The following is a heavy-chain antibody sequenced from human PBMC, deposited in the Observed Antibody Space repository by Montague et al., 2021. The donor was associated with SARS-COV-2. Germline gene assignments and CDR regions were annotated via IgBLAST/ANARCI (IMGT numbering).Heavy chain of an antibody. D-gene: IGHD2-21*01. CDR2: IFHSGAA. V-gene: IGHV4-4*02. Sequence: SETLSLTCAVSGGFISSGNWWSWVRQPPGKGLEWIGEIFHSGAAXYNPPLKSRLTMSLDTSKNQFSLRLSSVTAADTAIYYCARAYCGGDCNYLYIWFDSWGQGALVTVSS. CDR3: ARAYCGGDCNYLYIWFDS. J-gene: IGHJ5*01. CDR1: GGFISSGNW.